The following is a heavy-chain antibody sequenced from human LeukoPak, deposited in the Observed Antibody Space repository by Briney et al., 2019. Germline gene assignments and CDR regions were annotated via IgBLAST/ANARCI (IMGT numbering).Heavy chain of an antibody. Sequence: GGSLRLSCVVSGYTFSGHWMNGVRQAPGKGLEWVANIKEDGSEKFYVDSVKGRFTISRDNAKNSLYLQMNSLRAEDTAVYYCAARNYFDYWGQGTLVTVSS. J-gene: IGHJ4*02. CDR1: GYTFSGHW. V-gene: IGHV3-7*01. CDR2: IKEDGSEK. CDR3: AARNYFDY.